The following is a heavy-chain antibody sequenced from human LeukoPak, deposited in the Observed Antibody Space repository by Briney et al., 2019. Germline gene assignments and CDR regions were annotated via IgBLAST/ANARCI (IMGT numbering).Heavy chain of an antibody. CDR1: GYTFNGYH. CDR3: AVGLDIAMPGKVPTG. Sequence: ASVKASCKASGYTFNGYHIHWVRQAPGQGPEWMGWLDPKSGGTKYAQRFQGRVTMTWDTSISTAYMDLARLRSDDTAVYYCAVGLDIAMPGKVPTGWGQGTLVTVSS. D-gene: IGHD6-19*01. J-gene: IGHJ4*02. V-gene: IGHV1-2*02. CDR2: LDPKSGGT.